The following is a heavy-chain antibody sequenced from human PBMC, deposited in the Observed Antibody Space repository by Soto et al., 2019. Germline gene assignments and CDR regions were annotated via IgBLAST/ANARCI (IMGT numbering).Heavy chain of an antibody. V-gene: IGHV1-69*01. Sequence: QVQLVQSGAEVKKPGSSVKVSCKASGGTFSSYAISWVRQAPGQGLEWMGGIIPIFGTANYAQKFQGRVTITADESTSAAYMELRSLRSEDTAVYYCASRAGVIGYDYYGMDVWGQGTTVTVSS. J-gene: IGHJ6*02. CDR2: IIPIFGTA. CDR3: ASRAGVIGYDYYGMDV. D-gene: IGHD2-21*01. CDR1: GGTFSSYA.